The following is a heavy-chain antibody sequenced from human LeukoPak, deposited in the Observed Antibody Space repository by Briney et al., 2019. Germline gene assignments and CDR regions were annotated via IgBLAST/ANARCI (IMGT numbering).Heavy chain of an antibody. Sequence: GGSLRLSCAASGFTFSNYWMSWVRQTPGKGLEWMANIKQDGSEKYYVDSVKGRFTISRDNAKNSLYLQMNNLRAEDTAVYYCARVSSSISCFGLDYWGQGILVTVSS. CDR2: IKQDGSEK. CDR3: ARVSSSISCFGLDY. V-gene: IGHV3-7*01. D-gene: IGHD2-2*01. J-gene: IGHJ4*02. CDR1: GFTFSNYW.